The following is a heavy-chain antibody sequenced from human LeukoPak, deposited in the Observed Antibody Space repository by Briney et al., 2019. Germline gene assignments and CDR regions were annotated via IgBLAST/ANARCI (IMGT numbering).Heavy chain of an antibody. CDR1: GGSFSGYY. J-gene: IGHJ2*01. CDR2: INHSGST. D-gene: IGHD6-13*01. V-gene: IGHV4-34*01. Sequence: EPSETLSLTCAVYGGSFSGYYWSWIRQPPGKGLEWIGEINHSGSTNYNPSLKSRVTISVDTSKNQFSLKLSSVTAADTAVYYCARTYGSSGLGYFDLWGRGTLVTVSS. CDR3: ARTYGSSGLGYFDL.